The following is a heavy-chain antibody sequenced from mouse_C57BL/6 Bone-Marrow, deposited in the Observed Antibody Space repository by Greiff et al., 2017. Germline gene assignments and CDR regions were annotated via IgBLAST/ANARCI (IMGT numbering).Heavy chain of an antibody. CDR2: IGPGCGTT. CDR3: ASWNFGGSYVDY. CDR1: GYTFTDYY. Sequence: VQLVQSGAELVKPGASVKISCKASGYTFTDYYMNWVKQRTGQGLEWIGVIGPGCGTTNYNEKFKGKATLTVDQSSNTAYMQLNSLTTEDSAIYYCASWNFGGSYVDYWGQGTTLTVSS. J-gene: IGHJ2*01. V-gene: IGHV1-77*01.